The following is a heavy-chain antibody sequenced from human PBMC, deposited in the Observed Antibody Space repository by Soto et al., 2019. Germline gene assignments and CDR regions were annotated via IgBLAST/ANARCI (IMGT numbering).Heavy chain of an antibody. CDR3: ARRMGYYYYGMDV. V-gene: IGHV4-39*01. Sequence: SETLSLTCTVSGGSISSSSYYWGWIRQPPGKGLEWIGSIYYSGSTYYNPSLKRRVTISVDTSKNQFSLKLSSVTAADTAVYYCARRMGYYYYGMDVWGQGTTVTVSS. D-gene: IGHD2-8*01. J-gene: IGHJ6*02. CDR2: IYYSGST. CDR1: GGSISSSSYY.